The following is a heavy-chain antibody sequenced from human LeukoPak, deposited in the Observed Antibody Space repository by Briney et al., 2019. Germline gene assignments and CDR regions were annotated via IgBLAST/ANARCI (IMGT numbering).Heavy chain of an antibody. CDR1: GFTFSSYW. CDR2: IKQDGSEK. CDR3: ARDGIAAAVAVNSS. J-gene: IGHJ4*02. V-gene: IGHV3-7*01. D-gene: IGHD6-13*01. Sequence: GGSLRLSCAASGFTFSSYWMSWVRRAPGKGLEWVANIKQDGSEKYYVDSVKGRFTISRDNAKNSLYLQMNSLRAEDTAVYYCARDGIAAAVAVNSSWGQGTLVTVSS.